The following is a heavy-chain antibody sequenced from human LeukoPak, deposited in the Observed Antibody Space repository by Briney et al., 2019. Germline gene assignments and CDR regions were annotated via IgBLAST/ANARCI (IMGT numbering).Heavy chain of an antibody. D-gene: IGHD5-18*01. V-gene: IGHV4-34*01. CDR1: GGSFSGYY. CDR2: INHSGST. Sequence: PSETLSLTCAVYGGSFSGYYWSWIRQPPGKGLEWIGEINHSGSTNYNPSLKSRVTISVDTSKNQFSLKLSSVTAADTAVYYCARGTGGDTAMVTCEYWGQGTLVTVSS. J-gene: IGHJ4*02. CDR3: ARGTGGDTAMVTCEY.